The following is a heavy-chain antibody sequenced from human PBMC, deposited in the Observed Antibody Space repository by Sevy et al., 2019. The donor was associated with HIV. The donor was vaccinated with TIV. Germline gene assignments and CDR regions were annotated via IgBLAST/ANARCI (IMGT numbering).Heavy chain of an antibody. J-gene: IGHJ4*02. CDR1: GFDFNNHW. CDR3: ARLPTGLQSFNYLLSTYFDS. CDR2: TKHDGSET. V-gene: IGHV3-7*03. D-gene: IGHD3-9*01. Sequence: GGSLRLSCAASGFDFNNHWMSWVRQAPEKGPEWVANTKHDGSETYYVDSLEGRFTISRDNAKNSLSLQINDLRAEDTAMYYCARLPTGLQSFNYLLSTYFDSWGQGTLVTVSS.